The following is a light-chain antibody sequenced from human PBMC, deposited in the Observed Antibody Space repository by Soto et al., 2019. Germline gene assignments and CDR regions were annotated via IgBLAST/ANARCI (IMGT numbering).Light chain of an antibody. J-gene: IGKJ5*01. Sequence: EIVLTQSPGTLSLSPGERATLSCRASQSVSSSYLAWYQQKPGQAPRLLIYGASSRANGIPAWFSGSGSGTDFTLTIIRLEPEDLAVYYCQPYGSAPVGITFGQGTRLEIK. CDR2: GAS. CDR3: QPYGSAPVGIT. CDR1: QSVSSSY. V-gene: IGKV3-20*01.